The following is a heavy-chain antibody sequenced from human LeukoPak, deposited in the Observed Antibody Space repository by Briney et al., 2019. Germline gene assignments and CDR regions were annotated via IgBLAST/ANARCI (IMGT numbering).Heavy chain of an antibody. CDR1: GGSISSGSYY. Sequence: PSETLSLTCTVSGGSISSGSYYWSWIRQPAGKGLEWIGRIYTSGSTNYNPSLKSRVTISVDTSKNQFSLKLSSVTAADTAVYYCARERRAGAAFDIWGQGTMVTVSS. V-gene: IGHV4-61*02. J-gene: IGHJ3*02. D-gene: IGHD6-13*01. CDR3: ARERRAGAAFDI. CDR2: IYTSGST.